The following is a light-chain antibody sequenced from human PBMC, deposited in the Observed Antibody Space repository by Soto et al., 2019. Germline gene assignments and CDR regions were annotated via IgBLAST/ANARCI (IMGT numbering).Light chain of an antibody. V-gene: IGLV1-40*01. Sequence: QAVVTQPPSVSGAPGRRVTLSCTGSSSNIGAGYDVHWYQQLPGTAPKLLIYSSTVRPSGVPDRFSGSKSGTSASLAVTGLQAEDEGDYYCQSYDSSLSVVVFGGGTKLTVL. J-gene: IGLJ2*01. CDR3: QSYDSSLSVVV. CDR1: SSNIGAGYD. CDR2: SST.